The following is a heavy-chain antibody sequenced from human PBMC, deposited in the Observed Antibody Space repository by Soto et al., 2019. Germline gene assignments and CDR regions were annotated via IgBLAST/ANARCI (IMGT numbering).Heavy chain of an antibody. CDR1: GFSFSSYE. D-gene: IGHD3-16*02. Sequence: EEQLVESGGASVQPGGSLRLSCAASGFSFSSYEMNWVRQAPGKGLEWISYIGGSGGTKYSADSVKGRFIISRDNAQNSHYRQMNSLRVEDTAVYYCARERGGDVGQFSFPDGFDLWGQGTMVTVAS. J-gene: IGHJ3*01. V-gene: IGHV3-48*03. CDR2: IGGSGGTK. CDR3: ARERGGDVGQFSFPDGFDL.